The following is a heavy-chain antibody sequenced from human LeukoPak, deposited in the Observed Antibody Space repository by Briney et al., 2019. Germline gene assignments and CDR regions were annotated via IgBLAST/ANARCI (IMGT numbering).Heavy chain of an antibody. D-gene: IGHD5-12*01. CDR1: GYTFNTHW. J-gene: IGHJ6*03. V-gene: IGHV5-51*01. Sequence: GESLKISCQGSGYTFNTHWIGWVRQMPGKGLEWMGIIYPEDSDTTYSPSFQGQVTISADKSVSTAYLQWSSLKASDTAMYYCARLRGYSGYGFFYYYYYMDVWGKGTTVTVSS. CDR2: IYPEDSDT. CDR3: ARLRGYSGYGFFYYYYYMDV.